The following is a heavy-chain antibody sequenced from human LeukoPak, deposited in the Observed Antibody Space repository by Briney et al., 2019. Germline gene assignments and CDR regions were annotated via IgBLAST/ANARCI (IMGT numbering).Heavy chain of an antibody. CDR1: GFTFSRYW. CDR3: ARAVDDDPIDY. J-gene: IGHJ4*02. CDR2: INEDGSEK. V-gene: IGHV3-7*04. D-gene: IGHD4-23*01. Sequence: GGSLRLSCAASGFTFSRYWMNWVRQAQGKGLEWVANINEDGSEKHFVDSVKGRFTISRDNAKNSLYLQMNSLRVEDTAVYYCARAVDDDPIDYWGQGTPVTVSS.